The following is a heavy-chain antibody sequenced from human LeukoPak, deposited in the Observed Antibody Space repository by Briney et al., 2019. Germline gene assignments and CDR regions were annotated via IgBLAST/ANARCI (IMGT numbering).Heavy chain of an antibody. CDR1: GYTFTSYY. Sequence: APVKVSCKASGYTFTSYYMHWVRQAPGQGLEWMGIINPSGGSTSYAQKFQGRVTMTRDTSTSTVYMELSSLRSEDTAVYYCARDLGSPEWYFDLWGRGTLVTVSS. D-gene: IGHD2-15*01. CDR3: ARDLGSPEWYFDL. CDR2: INPSGGST. J-gene: IGHJ2*01. V-gene: IGHV1-46*01.